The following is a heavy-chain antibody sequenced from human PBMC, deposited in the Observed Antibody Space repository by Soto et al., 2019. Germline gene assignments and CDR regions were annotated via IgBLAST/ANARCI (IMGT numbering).Heavy chain of an antibody. D-gene: IGHD2-2*01. Sequence: ASVNVSCKASGYTFTGYYMHWVRQAPGQGLEWMGWINPNSGGTNYAQKFQGRVTMTRDTSISTAYMELSRLRSDDTAVYYCARDPLGYCSSTSCLKDYYYGMDVWGQGTTVTVSS. J-gene: IGHJ6*02. CDR1: GYTFTGYY. CDR3: ARDPLGYCSSTSCLKDYYYGMDV. V-gene: IGHV1-2*02. CDR2: INPNSGGT.